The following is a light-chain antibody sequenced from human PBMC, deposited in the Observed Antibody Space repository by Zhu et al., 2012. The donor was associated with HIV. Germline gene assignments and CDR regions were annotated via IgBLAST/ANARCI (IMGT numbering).Light chain of an antibody. CDR2: AAS. J-gene: IGKJ3*01. V-gene: IGKV3-20*01. CDR3: QQYGNSIT. Sequence: EIVLTQSPDIMSLSPRQTTILSCKASQSVSSLAWYQQKPGQAPSLLIYAASNRATGIPDRFSGSGSGTDFTLTIRRLEPEDFAVYYCQQYGNSITFGPGTRVDFK. CDR1: QSVSS.